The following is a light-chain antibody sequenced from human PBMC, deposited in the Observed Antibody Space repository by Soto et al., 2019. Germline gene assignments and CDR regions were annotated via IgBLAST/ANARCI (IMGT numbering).Light chain of an antibody. V-gene: IGLV2-14*01. J-gene: IGLJ1*01. CDR2: GVT. CDR1: SSDVGGYNY. CDR3: FSHRSGDSHV. Sequence: QSALTQPASVSGSPGQSITISCTGTSSDVGGYNYVSWYQQYPGKAPKLMIYGVTNRPSGVSNRFSGSKTGNTASPTISGLQAEDEAYYYCFSHRSGDSHVFGTGTQLTV.